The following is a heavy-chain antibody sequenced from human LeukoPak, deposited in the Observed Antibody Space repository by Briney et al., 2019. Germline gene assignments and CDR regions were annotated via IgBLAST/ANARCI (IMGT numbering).Heavy chain of an antibody. CDR3: ARKGEQLGDNWFDP. Sequence: SETLSLTCAVYGGSFSGYYWSWIRQPPGKGLEWIGEINHSGSTNYNPSLKSRVTISVDTSKNQFSLKLSSVTAADTAVYYCARKGEQLGDNWFDPWGQGTLVTVSS. CDR1: GGSFSGYY. V-gene: IGHV4-34*01. CDR2: INHSGST. D-gene: IGHD6-13*01. J-gene: IGHJ5*02.